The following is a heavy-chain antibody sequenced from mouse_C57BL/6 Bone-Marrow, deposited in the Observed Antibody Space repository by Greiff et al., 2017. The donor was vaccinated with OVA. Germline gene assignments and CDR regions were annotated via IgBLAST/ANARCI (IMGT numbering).Heavy chain of an antibody. V-gene: IGHV1-64*01. CDR3: ASCARYGSYYWYFDV. CDR1: GYTFTSYW. J-gene: IGHJ1*03. D-gene: IGHD1-1*01. Sequence: QVQLQQSGAELVKPGASVKLSCKASGYTFTSYWMHWVKQRPGQGLEWIGMIHPNSGSTNYNEKFKSKATLTVDKSSSTAYMQLSSLTSEDSAVYYCASCARYGSYYWYFDVWGKGTTVTVSS. CDR2: IHPNSGST.